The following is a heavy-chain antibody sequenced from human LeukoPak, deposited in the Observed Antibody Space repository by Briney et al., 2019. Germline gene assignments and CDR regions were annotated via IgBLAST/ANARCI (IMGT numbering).Heavy chain of an antibody. Sequence: PGGSLRLSCAASGFTFSSYWMSWVRQAPGKGLEWVANIKQDGSEKYYVDSVKGRFTISRDNAKNPLYLQMNSLRAEDTAVYYCARCLLPRVLLWFGEPPNWFDPWGQGTLVTVSS. CDR1: GFTFSSYW. J-gene: IGHJ5*02. CDR2: IKQDGSEK. D-gene: IGHD3-10*01. CDR3: ARCLLPRVLLWFGEPPNWFDP. V-gene: IGHV3-7*01.